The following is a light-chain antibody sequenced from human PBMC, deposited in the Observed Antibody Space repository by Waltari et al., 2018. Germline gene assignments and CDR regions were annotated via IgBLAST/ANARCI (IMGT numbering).Light chain of an antibody. CDR1: NIGRKS. CDR2: GDS. J-gene: IGLJ2*01. V-gene: IGLV3-21*03. CDR3: QVWDSSSDLVV. Sequence: SYVLTQPPSVSVAPGKTARITCGGNNIGRKSVRWYQQKPGQAPVLVVYGDSDRPSGIPERFSGSNSGNTATLTISRVEAGDKADYYCQVWDSSSDLVVFGGGTKLTVL.